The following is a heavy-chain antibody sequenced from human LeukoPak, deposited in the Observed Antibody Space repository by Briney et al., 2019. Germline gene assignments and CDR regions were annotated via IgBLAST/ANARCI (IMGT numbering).Heavy chain of an antibody. D-gene: IGHD3-10*01. CDR1: GFTFNNAW. CDR2: IKSKTDGGTT. CDR3: TTLNNYYPSGSYYPGRGNWFDP. V-gene: IGHV3-15*01. Sequence: KSGGSLRLSCAASGFTFNNAWMNWVRQAPGKGLEWIGRIKSKTDGGTTDYAAPVKGRFTISRDDSKNTLYLQMHSLKTEDTAVYYCTTLNNYYPSGSYYPGRGNWFDPWGQGTLVTVSS. J-gene: IGHJ5*02.